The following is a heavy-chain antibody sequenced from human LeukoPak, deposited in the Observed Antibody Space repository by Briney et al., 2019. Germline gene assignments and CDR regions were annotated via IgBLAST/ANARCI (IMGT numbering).Heavy chain of an antibody. CDR3: AREGIGELLYQYQDY. J-gene: IGHJ4*02. V-gene: IGHV3-53*01. D-gene: IGHD3-10*01. CDR2: IYSGGST. Sequence: GGSLRLSCAASGFTVSINYMSWVRQAPGKGLEWVSVIYSGGSTYYADSVKGRFTISRDNSKNTLYLQMNSLRAEDTAVYYCAREGIGELLYQYQDYWGQGTLVTVSS. CDR1: GFTVSINY.